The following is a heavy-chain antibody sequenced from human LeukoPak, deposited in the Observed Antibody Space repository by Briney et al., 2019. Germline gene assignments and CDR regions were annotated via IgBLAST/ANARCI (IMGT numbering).Heavy chain of an antibody. CDR1: GFTFSDYY. V-gene: IGHV3-11*06. D-gene: IGHD3-10*01. CDR3: AREKVLLWFGELEQYNWFDP. J-gene: IGHJ5*02. Sequence: GGSLRLSCAASGFTFSDYYMSWIRQAPGKGLEWVSYISGTSSYTTYADSVKGRFTISRDNAKNSLYLQMNSLRDEDTAVYYCAREKVLLWFGELEQYNWFDPWGQGTLVTVSS. CDR2: ISGTSSYT.